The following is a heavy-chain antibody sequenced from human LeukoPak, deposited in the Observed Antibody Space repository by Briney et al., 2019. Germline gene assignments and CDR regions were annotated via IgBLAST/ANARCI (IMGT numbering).Heavy chain of an antibody. CDR2: INPSGGST. V-gene: IGHV1-46*01. CDR1: GYTFTSYY. CDR3: ARTTVTTGGAFDI. Sequence: ASVKVSCKASGYTFTSYYMHWVRQAPGQGLEWMGIINPSGGSTSYAQKFQGRVTMTRDTSISTAYMELSRLRSDDTAVYYCARTTVTTGGAFDIWGQGTMVTVSS. J-gene: IGHJ3*02. D-gene: IGHD4-17*01.